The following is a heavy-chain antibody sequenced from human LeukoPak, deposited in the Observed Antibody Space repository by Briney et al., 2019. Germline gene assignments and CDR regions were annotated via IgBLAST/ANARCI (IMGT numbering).Heavy chain of an antibody. CDR3: ARESPIAVAGN. CDR1: GFNFRAYW. V-gene: IGHV3-23*01. J-gene: IGHJ4*02. CDR2: ISDSGAKT. D-gene: IGHD6-19*01. Sequence: GGSLRLSCTTSGFNFRAYWMAWVRQAPGKGLEWVSAISDSGAKTYYADSVKGRFTISRDNSKSTLFLQMNSLRAEDTALYYCARESPIAVAGNWGQGTLVTVSS.